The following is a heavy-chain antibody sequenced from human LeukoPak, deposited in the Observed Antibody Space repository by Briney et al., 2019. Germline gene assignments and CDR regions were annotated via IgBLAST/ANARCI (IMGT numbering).Heavy chain of an antibody. CDR2: IYYSGST. J-gene: IGHJ6*03. CDR3: AKRTGYLNYYYYYYMDV. CDR1: GGSISSHY. V-gene: IGHV4-59*11. Sequence: SETLSLTCTVSGGSISSHYWSWIRQPPGKGLEWIGYIYYSGSTDYNPSLKSRVTISVDTSRNQFSLKLSSVTAADSAVYYCAKRTGYLNYYYYYYMDVWGNGTTVTVSS. D-gene: IGHD3/OR15-3a*01.